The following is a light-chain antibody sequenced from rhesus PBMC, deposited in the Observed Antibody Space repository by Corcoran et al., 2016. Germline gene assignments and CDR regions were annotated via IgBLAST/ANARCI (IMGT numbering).Light chain of an antibody. CDR1: QSLLHSGGKTY. Sequence: DIVMTQTPPSLPVTPGEPASISCRSSQSLLHSGGKTYLYWYLQKPGQFPQLLIYEVSNRGSGVPDRCSGSGAGTDFTLTISRVEAEDVGVYYCMQGVHLRTFGQGTKVEIK. CDR3: MQGVHLRT. J-gene: IGKJ1*01. CDR2: EVS. V-gene: IGKV2S15*01.